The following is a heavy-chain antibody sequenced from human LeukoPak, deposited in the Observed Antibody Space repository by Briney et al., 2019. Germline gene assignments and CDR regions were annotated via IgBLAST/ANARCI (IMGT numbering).Heavy chain of an antibody. CDR2: ISGSSRHK. Sequence: NPGGSLRLSCAASGFTFSRYTMNWVRQAPGKGLEGVSSISGSSRHKYYADSVKGRFTISRDNAKNSLYLQMNSLRAEDTAVYYCARTANFAAGYYIDYWGQGTLVTVSS. V-gene: IGHV3-21*01. CDR1: GFTFSRYT. CDR3: ARTANFAAGYYIDY. J-gene: IGHJ4*02. D-gene: IGHD6-13*01.